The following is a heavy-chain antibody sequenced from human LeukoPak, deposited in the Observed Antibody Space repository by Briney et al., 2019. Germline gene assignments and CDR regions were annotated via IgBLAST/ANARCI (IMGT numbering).Heavy chain of an antibody. CDR3: AREGVTKYYFDY. CDR2: IYYSGST. V-gene: IGHV4-59*01. Sequence: SETLSLTCTVSGGSISSYYWSWIRQPPGKGLEWIGYIYYSGSTDYNPSLKSRVTISVDTSKNPFSLKLSSVTAADTAVYYCAREGVTKYYFDYWGQGTLVTVSS. J-gene: IGHJ4*02. CDR1: GGSISSYY. D-gene: IGHD4-11*01.